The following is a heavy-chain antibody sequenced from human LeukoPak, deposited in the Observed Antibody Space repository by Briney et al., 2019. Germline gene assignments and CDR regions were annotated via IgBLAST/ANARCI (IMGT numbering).Heavy chain of an antibody. Sequence: GGSLRLSCAASGFTFSSYAMRWVRQAPGKGLEWVAVISYDGSNKYYADSVKGRFTISRDNSKNTLYLQMNSLRAEDTAVYYCARDPREQGWFDPWGQGTLVTVSS. V-gene: IGHV3-30*04. CDR1: GFTFSSYA. CDR2: ISYDGSNK. CDR3: ARDPREQGWFDP. D-gene: IGHD1/OR15-1a*01. J-gene: IGHJ5*02.